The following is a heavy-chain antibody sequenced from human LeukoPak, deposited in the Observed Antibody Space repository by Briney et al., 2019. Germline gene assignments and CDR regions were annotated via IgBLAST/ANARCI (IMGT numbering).Heavy chain of an antibody. D-gene: IGHD2-2*01. V-gene: IGHV3-49*04. J-gene: IGHJ6*03. Sequence: PGRSLRLSCTASGFTFGDYPMSWVRQAPGKGLEGVGFIRSKAYDGTTEYAPSVKGRFTIPRDDSKSIAYLQMNSMKTEDTAVYYCSRVGEDIVVVPAATYYYYYYMDVWGKGTTVTISS. CDR2: IRSKAYDGTT. CDR1: GFTFGDYP. CDR3: SRVGEDIVVVPAATYYYYYYMDV.